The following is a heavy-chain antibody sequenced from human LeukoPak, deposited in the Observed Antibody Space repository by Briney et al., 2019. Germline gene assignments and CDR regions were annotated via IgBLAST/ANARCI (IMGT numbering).Heavy chain of an antibody. Sequence: SETLSLTCAVYGGSFSGYYWSWIRQPPGKGLEWIGEINHSGSTNYNPSLKSRVTISVDTSKNQFSLKLSSVTAADTAVYYCARSDYRWFDPWGQGTLVTVSS. CDR2: INHSGST. V-gene: IGHV4-34*01. CDR1: GGSFSGYY. J-gene: IGHJ5*02. D-gene: IGHD4-11*01. CDR3: ARSDYRWFDP.